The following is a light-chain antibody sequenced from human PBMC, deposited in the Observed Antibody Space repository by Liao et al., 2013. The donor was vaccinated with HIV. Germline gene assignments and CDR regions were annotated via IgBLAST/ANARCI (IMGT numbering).Light chain of an antibody. CDR2: QDT. V-gene: IGLV3-1*01. CDR1: ALPKQQ. Sequence: SYELTQPPSMSVSPGQTARITCSGDALPKQQVYWYQQRPGQSPVVVIYQDTKRPSGIPERFSASKSGNTATLTISGTQAMDEADYFCQSWDRSADVVFGGGTKLTVL. J-gene: IGLJ2*01. CDR3: QSWDRSADVV.